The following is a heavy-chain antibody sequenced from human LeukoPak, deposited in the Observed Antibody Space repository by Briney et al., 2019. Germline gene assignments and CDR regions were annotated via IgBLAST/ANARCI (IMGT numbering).Heavy chain of an antibody. CDR3: ARDQPVGAFAFDI. D-gene: IGHD1-14*01. CDR2: INTNTGNP. Sequence: ASVKVSCKASGYTFTTYPINWVRQAPGQGLEWMGWINTNTGNPTYAQGFTGRFVFSLDTSVSTAYLQISSLKAEDTAVYYCARDQPVGAFAFDIWGQGTMVTVSS. CDR1: GYTFTTYP. J-gene: IGHJ3*02. V-gene: IGHV7-4-1*02.